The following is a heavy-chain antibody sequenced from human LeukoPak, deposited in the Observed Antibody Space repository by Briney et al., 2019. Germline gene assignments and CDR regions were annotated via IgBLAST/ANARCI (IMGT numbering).Heavy chain of an antibody. CDR2: IYYTGHT. D-gene: IGHD3-10*01. J-gene: IGHJ6*02. V-gene: IGHV4-39*07. Sequence: SETMSLTCTVSGGSISSSSYYWGWIRQPPGKGLEWIGSIYYTGHTYYNPSVESRVTISVDTSKNQFSLKLSSVTAADTAVYYCARLRFTDYYSYGMDVWGQGTTVTVSS. CDR3: ARLRFTDYYSYGMDV. CDR1: GGSISSSSYY.